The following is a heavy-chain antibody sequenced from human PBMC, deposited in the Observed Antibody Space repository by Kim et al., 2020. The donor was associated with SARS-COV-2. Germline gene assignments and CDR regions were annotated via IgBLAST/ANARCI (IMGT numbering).Heavy chain of an antibody. V-gene: IGHV3-30*18. CDR3: AKGNMVRGVHDY. J-gene: IGHJ4*02. CDR1: GFTFSSYG. D-gene: IGHD3-10*01. Sequence: GGSLRLSCAASGFTFSSYGMHWVRQAPGKGLEWVAVISYDGSNKYYADSVKGRFTISRDNSKNTLYLQMNSLRAEDTAVYYCAKGNMVRGVHDYWGQGTLVTVSS. CDR2: ISYDGSNK.